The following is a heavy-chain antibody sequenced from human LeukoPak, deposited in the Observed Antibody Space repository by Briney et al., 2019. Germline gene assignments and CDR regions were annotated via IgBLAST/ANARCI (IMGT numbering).Heavy chain of an antibody. V-gene: IGHV3-15*01. D-gene: IGHD6-13*01. CDR3: TTDWYDY. CDR2: IKSKGGDGGTT. CDR1: GFTFSSYA. J-gene: IGHJ4*02. Sequence: PGGSLRLSCAASGFTFSSYAMSWVRQAPGKGLEWVGRIKSKGGDGGTTDYGAPVRGRFTISRDDSENTLFLHMNSLKTEDTAVYYCTTDWYDYWGQGTLVTVSS.